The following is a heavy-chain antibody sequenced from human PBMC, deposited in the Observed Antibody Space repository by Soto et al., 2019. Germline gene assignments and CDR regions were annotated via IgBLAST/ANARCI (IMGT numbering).Heavy chain of an antibody. Sequence: SETLSLTCTVSGGSISSGGYYWSWIRQHPGKGLEWIGYIYYSGSTYYNPSLKSRVTISVDTSKNQFSLKLSSVTAADTAVYYCARERIVVVPAAIPSVYYYGIDVWGQGTTVTVSS. D-gene: IGHD2-2*01. CDR1: GGSISSGGYY. CDR2: IYYSGST. CDR3: ARERIVVVPAAIPSVYYYGIDV. V-gene: IGHV4-31*03. J-gene: IGHJ6*02.